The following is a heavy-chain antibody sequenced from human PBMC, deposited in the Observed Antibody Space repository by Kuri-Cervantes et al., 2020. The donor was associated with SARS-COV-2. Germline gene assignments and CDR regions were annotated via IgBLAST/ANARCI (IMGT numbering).Heavy chain of an antibody. J-gene: IGHJ4*02. CDR1: GFTFSSYA. CDR3: AREGPYDYSNYDY. V-gene: IGHV3-30-3*01. Sequence: GESLKISCAASGFTFSSYAMHWVRQAPGKGLEWVAVISYDGSNKYYADSVKGRFTISRDNSKNTLYLQMNSLRAEDTAVYYCAREGPYDYSNYDYWGQGTLVTVSS. CDR2: ISYDGSNK. D-gene: IGHD4-11*01.